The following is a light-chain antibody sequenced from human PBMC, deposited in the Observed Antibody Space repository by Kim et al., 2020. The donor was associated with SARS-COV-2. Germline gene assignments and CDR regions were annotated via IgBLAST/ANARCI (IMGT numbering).Light chain of an antibody. CDR3: QHYYSYPFT. CDR2: RAS. CDR1: QNISSR. V-gene: IGKV1-5*03. J-gene: IGKJ5*01. Sequence: ASNGDRVTITSRASQNISSRLAWYQQKPGKAPKFLIYRASSLESGVPSRFSGRGFGTEFTLTISRLQPDELATYYCQHYYSYPFTFGHGTRLEIK.